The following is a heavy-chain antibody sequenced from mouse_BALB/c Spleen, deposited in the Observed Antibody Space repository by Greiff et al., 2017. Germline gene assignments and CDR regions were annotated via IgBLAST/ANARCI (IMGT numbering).Heavy chain of an antibody. CDR2: IYPGGGYT. CDR3: ARLYGNYAYFDD. Sequence: VQLQQSGAELVRPGTSVKISCKASGYTFTNYWLGWVKQRPGHGLEWIGDIYPGGGYTNYNEKFKGKATLTADTSSSTAYMQLSSLTSEDSAVYFCARLYGNYAYFDDWGQGTTLTVSS. V-gene: IGHV1-63*02. J-gene: IGHJ2*01. D-gene: IGHD2-10*02. CDR1: GYTFTNYW.